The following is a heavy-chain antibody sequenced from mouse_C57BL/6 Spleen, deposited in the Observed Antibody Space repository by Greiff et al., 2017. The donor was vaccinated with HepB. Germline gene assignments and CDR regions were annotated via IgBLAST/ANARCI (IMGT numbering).Heavy chain of an antibody. CDR2: ISSGSSTI. Sequence: EVKLLESGGGLVKPGGSLKLSCAASGFTFSDYGMHWVRQAPEKGLEWVAYISSGSSTIYYADTVKGRFTISRDNAKNTLFLQMTSLRSEDTAMYYCAKNYYGSSFYYAMDYWGQGTSVTVSS. V-gene: IGHV5-17*01. D-gene: IGHD1-1*01. CDR3: AKNYYGSSFYYAMDY. CDR1: GFTFSDYG. J-gene: IGHJ4*01.